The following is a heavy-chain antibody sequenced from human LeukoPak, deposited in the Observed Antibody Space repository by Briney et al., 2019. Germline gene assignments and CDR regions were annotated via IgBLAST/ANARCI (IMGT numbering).Heavy chain of an antibody. Sequence: GGSLRLSCAASGFIFSHYYMSWIRQAPGKGLEWVAYITGSGSYTSYAASVKGRFTISRDNAKNTLYLQMHTLRAEDTAVYYCARTYNNWYFDLWGRGTLVTVSS. CDR2: ITGSGSYT. J-gene: IGHJ2*01. V-gene: IGHV3-11*06. D-gene: IGHD3-10*01. CDR1: GFIFSHYY. CDR3: ARTYNNWYFDL.